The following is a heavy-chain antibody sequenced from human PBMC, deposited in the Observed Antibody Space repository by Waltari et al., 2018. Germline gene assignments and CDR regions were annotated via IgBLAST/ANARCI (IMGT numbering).Heavy chain of an antibody. Sequence: EVQLVESGGGLVKPGGSLRLSCAASGFTFSSYSMHWVRQAPGKGVGLFSYISSGSSYRYYADSVKGRFTISRDNAKNSLYLQMNSLRAEDTAVYYCARELGDGYNYAFDIWGQGTMVTVSS. V-gene: IGHV3-21*01. CDR1: GFTFSSYS. CDR3: ARELGDGYNYAFDI. J-gene: IGHJ3*02. CDR2: ISSGSSYR. D-gene: IGHD5-12*01.